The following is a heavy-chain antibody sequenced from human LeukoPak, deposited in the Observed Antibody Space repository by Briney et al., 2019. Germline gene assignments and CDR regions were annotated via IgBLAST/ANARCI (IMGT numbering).Heavy chain of an antibody. D-gene: IGHD4-17*01. CDR2: IYSGGST. J-gene: IGHJ2*01. Sequence: GGSLRLSCAASGFTVSSNYMSWVRQAPGKGLEWVSVIYSGGSTYYADSVKGRFTISRDNSKNTLYLQMNSLRAEDTAVYYCTTVTHGYFDLWGCGTLVTVSS. CDR1: GFTVSSNY. V-gene: IGHV3-66*02. CDR3: TTVTHGYFDL.